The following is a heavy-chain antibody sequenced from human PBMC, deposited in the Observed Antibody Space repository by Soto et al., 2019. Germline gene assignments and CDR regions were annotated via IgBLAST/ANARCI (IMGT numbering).Heavy chain of an antibody. Sequence: ASVKVSCKASGGTFSSYAISWVRQAPGQGLEWMGGIIPIFGTANYAQKFQGRVTITADESTSTAYMELSSLRSEDTAVYYCASPGGKAPAVAGAYYFDYWGQGTLVTVSS. D-gene: IGHD6-19*01. V-gene: IGHV1-69*13. CDR3: ASPGGKAPAVAGAYYFDY. CDR1: GGTFSSYA. J-gene: IGHJ4*02. CDR2: IIPIFGTA.